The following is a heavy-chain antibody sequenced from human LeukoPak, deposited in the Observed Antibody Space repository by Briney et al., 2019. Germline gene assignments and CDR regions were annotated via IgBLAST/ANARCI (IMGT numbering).Heavy chain of an antibody. Sequence: PSETLSLTCTVSGGSISSSSYYWGWIRQPPGKGLEWIGSIYYSGSTYYNPSLQSRVTISVDTSKNQFSLKLSSVTAADTAVYYCARHVPGQWPYYYHYMDVWGKGTTVTVSS. CDR2: IYYSGST. CDR3: ARHVPGQWPYYYHYMDV. V-gene: IGHV4-39*01. D-gene: IGHD6-19*01. CDR1: GGSISSSSYY. J-gene: IGHJ6*03.